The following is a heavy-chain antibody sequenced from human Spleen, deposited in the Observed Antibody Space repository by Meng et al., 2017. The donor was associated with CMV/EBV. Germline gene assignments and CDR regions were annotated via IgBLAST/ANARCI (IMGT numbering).Heavy chain of an antibody. J-gene: IGHJ4*02. CDR3: ARLVRISSGIAVAGPNPHFDY. V-gene: IGHV5-51*01. D-gene: IGHD6-19*01. Sequence: SYGIGWVRQMPGEGLEWMGIIYPGDSDTRYSPSFQGQVTISVDKSISTAYLQWSSLKASDTAMYYCARLVRISSGIAVAGPNPHFDYWGQGTLVTVSS. CDR2: IYPGDSDT. CDR1: SYG.